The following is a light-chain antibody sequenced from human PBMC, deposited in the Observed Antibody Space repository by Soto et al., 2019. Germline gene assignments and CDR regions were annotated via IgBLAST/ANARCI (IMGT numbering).Light chain of an antibody. CDR2: GNS. V-gene: IGLV1-40*01. Sequence: QSVLTQPPSVSGAPGQRVPLSCTGSSSNIGTPYDVHWYQQLPGTAPKLLIYGNSNRPSGVPDRFSGSKSGTSASLAITGLQAEDEADYYCQSYDSSLSGYVIFGGGTKLTVL. J-gene: IGLJ2*01. CDR1: SSNIGTPYD. CDR3: QSYDSSLSGYVI.